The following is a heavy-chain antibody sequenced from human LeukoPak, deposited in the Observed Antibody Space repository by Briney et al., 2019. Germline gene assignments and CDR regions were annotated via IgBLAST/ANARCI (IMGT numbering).Heavy chain of an antibody. Sequence: ASVKVSCKASGYTFTGYYMHWVRQAPGQGLEWMGWINPNSGGTNYAQKLQGRATMTRDTSISTAYMELSRLRSDDTAVYYCARNLPEYSSSWNSWFDPWGQGALVTVSS. CDR2: INPNSGGT. D-gene: IGHD6-13*01. V-gene: IGHV1-2*02. CDR3: ARNLPEYSSSWNSWFDP. J-gene: IGHJ5*02. CDR1: GYTFTGYY.